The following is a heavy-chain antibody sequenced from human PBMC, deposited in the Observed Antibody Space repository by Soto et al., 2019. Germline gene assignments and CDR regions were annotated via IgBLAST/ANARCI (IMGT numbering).Heavy chain of an antibody. Sequence: GGSLRLSCAASGFTFSTYSMNWVRQAPGKGLEWVAYINSTGTIKYYAGSVKGRFTISRDNAKNSLYLQMNSLRAEDTAVYYCARMSSSISTGGWGQGTLVTVSS. D-gene: IGHD2-2*01. CDR1: GFTFSTYS. J-gene: IGHJ4*02. V-gene: IGHV3-48*01. CDR3: ARMSSSISTGG. CDR2: INSTGTIK.